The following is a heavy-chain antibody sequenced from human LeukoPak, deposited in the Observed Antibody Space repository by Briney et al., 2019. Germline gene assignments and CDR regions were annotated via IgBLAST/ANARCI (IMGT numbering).Heavy chain of an antibody. D-gene: IGHD1-26*01. CDR1: GFTFSSYA. CDR2: ISSGSRDI. V-gene: IGHV3-21*01. J-gene: IGHJ2*01. CDR3: ARDAYYGTDGATWYFDL. Sequence: GGSLRLSCAASGFTFSSYALSWVRQAPGKGLEWVSFISSGSRDIYYADSVEGRFTISRDNAKKSLSLQMNSLRAEDTALYYCARDAYYGTDGATWYFDLWGRGTLVTVSS.